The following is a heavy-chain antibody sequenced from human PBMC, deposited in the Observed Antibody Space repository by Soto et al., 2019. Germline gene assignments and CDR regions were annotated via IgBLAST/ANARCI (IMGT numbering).Heavy chain of an antibody. V-gene: IGHV4-34*01. CDR2: INHSGST. CDR3: ASSRRLFFDY. CDR1: GGSFSGYY. D-gene: IGHD2-15*01. J-gene: IGHJ4*02. Sequence: QVQLQQWGAGLLKPSETLSLTCAVYGGSFSGYYWSWIRQPPGKGLEWIGEINHSGSTNYNPYLKSRVTISVDTSKNQFSLKLSSVTAADTAVYYCASSRRLFFDYWGQGTLVTVSS.